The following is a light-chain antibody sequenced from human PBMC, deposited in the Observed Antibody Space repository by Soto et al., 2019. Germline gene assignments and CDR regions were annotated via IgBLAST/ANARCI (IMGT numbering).Light chain of an antibody. Sequence: EIVLTQSPGTLSLSPGETATLSCRASQSVSSNNLAWYHQKPGQTPRLLIYGASSRATGIPDRFSGSGSGTDFTLTISRLEPEDVAVYYCQQYDTSITFGQGTRLEIE. J-gene: IGKJ5*01. CDR3: QQYDTSIT. CDR2: GAS. V-gene: IGKV3-20*01. CDR1: QSVSSNN.